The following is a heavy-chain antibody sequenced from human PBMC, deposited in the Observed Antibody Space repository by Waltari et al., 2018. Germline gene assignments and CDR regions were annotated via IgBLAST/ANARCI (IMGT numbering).Heavy chain of an antibody. CDR3: ASLDYYDSSGYPFGY. J-gene: IGHJ4*02. CDR2: IYYSGST. CDR1: GGSMRSSSSY. Sequence: QLQLQESGPGLVKPSETLYLTCTVSGGSMRSSSSYWGWIRQPPGKGLEWIGSIYYSGSTYYNPSLKSRVTISVDTSKNQFSLKLSSVTAADTAVYYCASLDYYDSSGYPFGYWGQGTLVTVSS. V-gene: IGHV4-39*01. D-gene: IGHD3-22*01.